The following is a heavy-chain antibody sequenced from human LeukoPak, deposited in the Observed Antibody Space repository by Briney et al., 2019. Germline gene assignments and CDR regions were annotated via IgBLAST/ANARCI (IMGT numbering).Heavy chain of an antibody. Sequence: GGSVTVSCKASGYTFTGYYMHWVRQAPGQGLEWMGWINPNSGGTNYAQKFQGRVTMTRDTSISTAYMELSRLRSDDTAVYYCAANRGLRITMIELVWGQGTLVTVSS. CDR2: INPNSGGT. D-gene: IGHD3-22*01. CDR1: GYTFTGYY. J-gene: IGHJ4*02. CDR3: AANRGLRITMIELV. V-gene: IGHV1-2*02.